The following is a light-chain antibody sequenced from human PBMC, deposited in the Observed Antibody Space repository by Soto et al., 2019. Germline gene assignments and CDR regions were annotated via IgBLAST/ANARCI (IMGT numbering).Light chain of an antibody. CDR3: AAWDDSLNGRV. V-gene: IGLV1-44*01. CDR1: NSNIGSNT. J-gene: IGLJ1*01. CDR2: YDN. Sequence: QSVLTQPPSASGTHGQRVTISCSGSNSNIGSNTVNWYQQLPGTAPKLLIYYDNLRPSGVPDRISGSKSGTSASLPISGLQSDGEADYYCAAWDDSLNGRVFGTGTKLTVL.